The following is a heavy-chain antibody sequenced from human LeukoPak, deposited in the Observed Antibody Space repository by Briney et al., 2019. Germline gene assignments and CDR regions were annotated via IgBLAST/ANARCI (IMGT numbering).Heavy chain of an antibody. D-gene: IGHD3-10*01. CDR3: ASDYYGSGSYPLDI. Sequence: GRSLRLSCAASGFTFSSYAMHWVRQAPGKGLEWVAVISYDGSNKYYADSVKGRFTISRDNTKNTLYLQMNSLRAEDTAVYYCASDYYGSGSYPLDIWGQGTMVTVSS. CDR1: GFTFSSYA. V-gene: IGHV3-30-3*01. J-gene: IGHJ3*02. CDR2: ISYDGSNK.